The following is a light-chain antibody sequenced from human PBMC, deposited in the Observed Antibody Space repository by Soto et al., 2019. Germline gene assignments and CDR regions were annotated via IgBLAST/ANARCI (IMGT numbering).Light chain of an antibody. CDR3: LHPKNYPRT. CDR1: QGIKKD. J-gene: IGKJ1*01. V-gene: IGKV1-17*01. Sequence: DIQMTQSPSSLSASVGDRVTITCRASQGIKKDLGWYQQKPGKAPKRLIYAASSLQSEVPPRFSGSGTGTEFTLPISSLQPEEFASYDLLHPKNYPRTFGQGTKVEIK. CDR2: AAS.